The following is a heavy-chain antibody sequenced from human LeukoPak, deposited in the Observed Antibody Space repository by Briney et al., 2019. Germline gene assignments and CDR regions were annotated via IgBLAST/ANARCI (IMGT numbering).Heavy chain of an antibody. Sequence: PSETLSLTCTVSGVSISSSNSYWGWIRQPPGKGLEWIGSIYYSGSTYYNPSLKSRVTISVDTSKNQFSLKLSSVTAADTAVYYCVRSSSSIFDYWGQGTLVTVSS. CDR2: IYYSGST. D-gene: IGHD6-6*01. CDR3: VRSSSSIFDY. J-gene: IGHJ4*02. V-gene: IGHV4-39*07. CDR1: GVSISSSNSY.